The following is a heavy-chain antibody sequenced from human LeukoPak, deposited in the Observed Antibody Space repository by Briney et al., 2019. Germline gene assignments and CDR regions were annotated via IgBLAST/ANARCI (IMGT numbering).Heavy chain of an antibody. CDR2: IYYSGST. D-gene: IGHD2-2*01. Sequence: SETLSLTCTVSGGSISSYYWSWIRQPPGKGLEWIGYIYYSGSTNYSPSLKSRVTISVDASKNQFSLKLSSVTAADTAVYYCARVPDCSRTTCYGWYFDLWGRGTLVTVSS. CDR1: GGSISSYY. J-gene: IGHJ2*01. V-gene: IGHV4-59*01. CDR3: ARVPDCSRTTCYGWYFDL.